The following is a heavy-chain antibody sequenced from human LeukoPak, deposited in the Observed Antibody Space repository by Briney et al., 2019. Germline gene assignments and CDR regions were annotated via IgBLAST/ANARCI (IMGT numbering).Heavy chain of an antibody. CDR2: IGGSGATT. J-gene: IGHJ6*02. CDR1: GFSFSAYG. Sequence: GGSLRLSCAASGFSFSAYGMNWVRQSPGKGLEWVSAIGGSGATTYYADSVRGRFTISRDDSKNTMYLQMSSLRSEDTAVYYCAADPVNSGSYYGYYYYGMDVWGQGTTVTVSS. V-gene: IGHV3-23*01. D-gene: IGHD1-26*01. CDR3: AADPVNSGSYYGYYYYGMDV.